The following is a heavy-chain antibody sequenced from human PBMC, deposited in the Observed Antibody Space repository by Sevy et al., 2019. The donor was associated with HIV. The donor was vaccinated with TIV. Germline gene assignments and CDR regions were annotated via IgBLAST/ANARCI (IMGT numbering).Heavy chain of an antibody. CDR3: ARGSPHYYDSSGYYGPTYNWIDP. CDR1: GGSISSGGYY. V-gene: IGHV4-31*03. J-gene: IGHJ5*02. Sequence: SETLSLTCTVSGGSISSGGYYWSWIRQHPGKGLEWIGYSYYSGSSYYNPSLKSRVTISVDTSKNQFSLKLSSVTAADTAVYYCARGSPHYYDSSGYYGPTYNWIDPWGQGTLVTVSS. CDR2: SYYSGSS. D-gene: IGHD3-22*01.